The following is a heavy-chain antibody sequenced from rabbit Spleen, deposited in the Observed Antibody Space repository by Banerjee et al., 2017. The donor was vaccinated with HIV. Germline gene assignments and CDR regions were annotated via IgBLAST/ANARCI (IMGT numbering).Heavy chain of an antibody. J-gene: IGHJ6*01. V-gene: IGHV1S40*01. CDR2: IYAGSSGDT. CDR1: GFSFSSHYY. D-gene: IGHD8-1*01. CDR3: ARDTGSSFSSYGMDL. Sequence: QSLEESGGDLVKPGASLTLTCTASGFSFSSHYYMCWVRQAPGKGLEWIACIYAGSSGDTYYASWAKGRFTISKTSSTTVTLQMTSLTAADTATYFCARDTGSSFSSYGMDLWGQGTLVTVS.